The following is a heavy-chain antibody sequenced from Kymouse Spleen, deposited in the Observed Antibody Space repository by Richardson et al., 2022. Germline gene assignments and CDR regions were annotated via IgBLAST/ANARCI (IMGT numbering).Heavy chain of an antibody. CDR3: AKNYYGSGSYKL. CDR1: GFTFSSYG. D-gene: IGHD3-10*01. CDR2: ISYDGSNK. V-gene: IGHV3-30*18. J-gene: IGHJ4*02. Sequence: QVQLVESGGGVVQPGRSLRLSCAASGFTFSSYGMHWVRQAPGKGLEWVAVISYDGSNKYYADSVKGRFTISRDNSKNTLYLQMNSLRAEDTAVYYCAKNYYGSGSYKLLGPGNPGHRLL.